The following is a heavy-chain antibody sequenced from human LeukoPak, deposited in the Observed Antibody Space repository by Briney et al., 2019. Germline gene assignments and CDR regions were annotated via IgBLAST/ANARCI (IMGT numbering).Heavy chain of an antibody. CDR1: GFTFSSYA. V-gene: IGHV3-7*01. CDR2: IKEDGSEK. Sequence: HPGGSLRLSCAASGFTFSSYAMSWVRQAPGKGLEWVAIIKEDGSEKNYVDSVKGRFTISKDNAKNSLYLQMNSLRAEDTAVYYCARDTIDCSGGSCYSWAFDIWGQGTMVTVSS. D-gene: IGHD2-15*01. CDR3: ARDTIDCSGGSCYSWAFDI. J-gene: IGHJ3*02.